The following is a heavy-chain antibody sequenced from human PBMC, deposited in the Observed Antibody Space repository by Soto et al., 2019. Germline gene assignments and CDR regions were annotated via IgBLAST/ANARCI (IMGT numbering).Heavy chain of an antibody. CDR3: ARLYSGYDLAGNDAFDI. CDR1: GYAFTSYA. D-gene: IGHD5-12*01. Sequence: ASVKVSCKASGYAFTSYAMHWVRQAPGQRLEWMGWINAGNGNTKYSQKFQGRVTITGDTSASTAYMELSSLRSEDTAVYYCARLYSGYDLAGNDAFDIWGQGTMVTVSS. J-gene: IGHJ3*02. CDR2: INAGNGNT. V-gene: IGHV1-3*01.